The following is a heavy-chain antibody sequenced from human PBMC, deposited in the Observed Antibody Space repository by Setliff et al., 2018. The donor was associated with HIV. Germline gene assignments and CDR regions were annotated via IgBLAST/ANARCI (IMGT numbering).Heavy chain of an antibody. J-gene: IGHJ5*02. V-gene: IGHV4-4*02. D-gene: IGHD4-17*01. CDR2: IYFNLQT. CDR3: TRDWRAYGLMGS. CDR1: GVSISSSNW. Sequence: SETLSLTCAVSGVSISSSNWWSWVRQPPGKGLEWIGEIYFNLQTNYNPAFKSRVSMGLDNAKHQFSLRLTSVTAADTAIYYCTRDWRAYGLMGSWGQGMLVTVPS.